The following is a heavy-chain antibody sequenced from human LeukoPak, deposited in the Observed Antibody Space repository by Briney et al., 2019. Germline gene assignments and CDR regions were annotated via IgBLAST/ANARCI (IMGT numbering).Heavy chain of an antibody. CDR2: ISPYNGAT. D-gene: IGHD2-21*02. CDR3: ARGGGVTALDP. Sequence: ASVKVSCTASGYSFTTSGITWVRQASGQGLEWLGWISPYNGATKYAQKVQGRVTMTADTSTSTAYMELRSLKSDDTAVYYCARGGGVTALDPWGQGTLVTVSS. V-gene: IGHV1-18*04. J-gene: IGHJ5*02. CDR1: GYSFTTSG.